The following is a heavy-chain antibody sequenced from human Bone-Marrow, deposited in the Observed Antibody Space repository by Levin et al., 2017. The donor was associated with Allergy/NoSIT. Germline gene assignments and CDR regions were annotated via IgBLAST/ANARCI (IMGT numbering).Heavy chain of an antibody. CDR2: ISYSGRS. Sequence: PSETLSLTCTVSGGSISSSSSFWGWIRQPPGKGLEWIGTISYSGRSYYKLSLKSRVTISVDTSKKKLSLKLSSVTVADTAVYYCARQDYQHYGVDVWGQGTTVTVSS. V-gene: IGHV4-39*01. J-gene: IGHJ6*02. CDR3: ARQDYQHYGVDV. CDR1: GGSISSSSSF. D-gene: IGHD2-2*01.